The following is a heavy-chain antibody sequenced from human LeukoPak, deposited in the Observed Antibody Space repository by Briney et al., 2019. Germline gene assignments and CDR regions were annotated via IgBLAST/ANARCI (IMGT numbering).Heavy chain of an antibody. V-gene: IGHV1-2*02. CDR2: INPNSGGT. Sequence: ASVKVSCKASGYTFTGYYMHWVRQAPGQGLEWMGWINPNSGGTNYAQKFQGRVTMTRDTSISTAYMELSRLRSDDTAVYYCATSHDYGDYSYPKFDYWGQGTLVTVSS. CDR3: ATSHDYGDYSYPKFDY. CDR1: GYTFTGYY. J-gene: IGHJ4*02. D-gene: IGHD4-17*01.